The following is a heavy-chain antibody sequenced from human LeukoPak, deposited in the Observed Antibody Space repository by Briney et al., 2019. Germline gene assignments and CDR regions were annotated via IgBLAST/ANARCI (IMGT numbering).Heavy chain of an antibody. D-gene: IGHD5-24*01. CDR2: ISSSSYI. CDR3: ALLVEMAPTIDY. J-gene: IGHJ4*02. V-gene: IGHV3-21*01. Sequence: GGSLRLSCAASGFTFSSYSMNWVRQAPGKGLEWVSSISSSSYIYYADSVKGRFTISRDNAKNSLYLQMNSLRAEDTAVYYCALLVEMAPTIDYWGQGTLVTVSS. CDR1: GFTFSSYS.